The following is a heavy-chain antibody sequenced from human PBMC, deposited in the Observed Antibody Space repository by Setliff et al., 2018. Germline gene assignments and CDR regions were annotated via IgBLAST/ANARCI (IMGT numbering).Heavy chain of an antibody. J-gene: IGHJ2*01. V-gene: IGHV4-39*02. CDR2: ISYGGNT. CDR1: GVSISANHY. CDR3: ARVGRRVDPDTVRRRYSDL. D-gene: IGHD3-3*01. Sequence: TLSLTCTVSGVSISANHYWGWIRQPPGKGLEWIGSISYGGNTYYNPSLNSRVTISADTSKNQFSVRLNSVTAADTAVYYCARVGRRVDPDTVRRRYSDLWGRGTLVTVSS.